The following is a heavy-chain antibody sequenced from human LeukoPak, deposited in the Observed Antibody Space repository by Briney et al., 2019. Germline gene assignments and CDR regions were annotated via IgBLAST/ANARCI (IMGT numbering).Heavy chain of an antibody. V-gene: IGHV1-18*01. CDR2: ISAYNGNT. Sequence: ASVKVSSKASGYTFTSYGISWGRQAPGQGLEWMGWISAYNGNTNYAQKLQGRVTMTTDTSTSTAYMELRSLRSDDTAVYYCARAVGATYSDGYWGQGTLVTVSS. D-gene: IGHD1-26*01. CDR1: GYTFTSYG. CDR3: ARAVGATYSDGY. J-gene: IGHJ4*02.